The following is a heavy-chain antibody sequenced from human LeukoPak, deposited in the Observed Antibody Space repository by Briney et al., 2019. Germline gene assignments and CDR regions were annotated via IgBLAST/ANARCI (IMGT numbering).Heavy chain of an antibody. Sequence: SETLSLTCTVSGGSISSGGYYWSWIRQPPGKGLEWIGYIYHSGSTYYNPSLKSRVTISVDRSKNQFSLKLSSVTAADTAVYYCSAVEYSSSVDYWGQGTLVTVSS. CDR2: IYHSGST. CDR3: SAVEYSSSVDY. CDR1: GGSISSGGYY. J-gene: IGHJ4*02. V-gene: IGHV4-30-2*01. D-gene: IGHD6-6*01.